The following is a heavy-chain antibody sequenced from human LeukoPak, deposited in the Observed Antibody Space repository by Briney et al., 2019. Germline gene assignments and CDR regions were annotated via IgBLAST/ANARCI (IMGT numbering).Heavy chain of an antibody. CDR2: ISAYNGNT. CDR3: ARGLTGTTINDAFDI. CDR1: GYTFTSYG. J-gene: IGHJ3*02. Sequence: ASVKLSCTASGYTFTSYGISWVRQAPGHGLEWMGWISAYNGNTNYAQKLQGRVTMTTDTSTSTAYMELRSLRSDDTAVYYCARGLTGTTINDAFDIWGQGTMVTVSS. V-gene: IGHV1-18*01. D-gene: IGHD1-7*01.